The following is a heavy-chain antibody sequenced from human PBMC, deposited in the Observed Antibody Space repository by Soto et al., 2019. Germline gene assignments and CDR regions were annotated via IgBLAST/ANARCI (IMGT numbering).Heavy chain of an antibody. V-gene: IGHV3-23*01. CDR2: LTGSGAST. CDR1: GFTFSSFA. D-gene: IGHD4-17*01. J-gene: IGHJ4*02. CDR3: AKGTAVTTGDMAY. Sequence: EVQLLESGGGLVQPGGSLRLSCAASGFTFSSFAMTWVRQAPGKGLEWVSSLTGSGASTYYADFVKGRFTISRDNSKNTLYMQMNSLRADDTALYYCAKGTAVTTGDMAYWGQGTLVTVSS.